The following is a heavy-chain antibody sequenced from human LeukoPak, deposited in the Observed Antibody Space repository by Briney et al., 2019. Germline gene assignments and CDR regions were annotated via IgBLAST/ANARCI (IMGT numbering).Heavy chain of an antibody. J-gene: IGHJ4*02. CDR3: AKEKRGLGGVFDY. D-gene: IGHD3-16*01. Sequence: GGSLRLSCAASGFTVSSNYMSWVRQAPGKGLEWVSVIYSGGSTYYADSVKGRFTISRDNSKNTLYLQMNSLRAEDTAVYYCAKEKRGLGGVFDYWGQGTLVTVSS. CDR1: GFTVSSNY. V-gene: IGHV3-66*01. CDR2: IYSGGST.